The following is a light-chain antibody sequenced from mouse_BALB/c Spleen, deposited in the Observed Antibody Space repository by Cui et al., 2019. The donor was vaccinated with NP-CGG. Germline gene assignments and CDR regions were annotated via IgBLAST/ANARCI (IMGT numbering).Light chain of an antibody. Sequence: QAVVTQESALTTSPGETVTLTCRSSTGAVTTSNYANWVKEKPDHLFTGLMGGTNNRAPGVPARFSGSLIEDKAALTITGAQTEDEAIYFCALWYSNHWVFGGGTKLTVL. CDR2: GTN. CDR1: TGAVTTSNY. J-gene: IGLJ1*01. V-gene: IGLV1*01. CDR3: ALWYSNHWV.